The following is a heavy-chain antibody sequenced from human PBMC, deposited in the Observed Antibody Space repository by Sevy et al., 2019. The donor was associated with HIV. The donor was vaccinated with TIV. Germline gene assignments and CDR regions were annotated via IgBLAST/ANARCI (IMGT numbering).Heavy chain of an antibody. V-gene: IGHV3-53*01. J-gene: IGHJ3*02. CDR1: GFTVSSNY. CDR2: IYSGGST. CDR3: SKSGDFWSGYAFDI. D-gene: IGHD3-3*01. Sequence: GGSLRLSCAASGFTVSSNYMSWVRQAPGKGLEWVSVIYSGGSTYYEDSVKGGFTISRDNSKNTLYLQMNSLRAEDTAVYYCSKSGDFWSGYAFDIWGQGTMVTVSS.